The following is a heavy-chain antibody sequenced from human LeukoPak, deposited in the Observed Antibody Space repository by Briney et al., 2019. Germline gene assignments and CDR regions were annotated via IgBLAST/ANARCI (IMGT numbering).Heavy chain of an antibody. J-gene: IGHJ2*01. CDR3: AKDACSGGTCYGGWYCDL. D-gene: IGHD2-15*01. Sequence: PGGSLRLPCAASGFTFSSYGMHWVRRAPGKGLEWVAFMHYDGNIKYYADSVKGRFTISRDISKNTLYLQMSSLRAEDTAVYYCAKDACSGGTCYGGWYCDLWGRGTLVTVSS. CDR1: GFTFSSYG. V-gene: IGHV3-30*02. CDR2: MHYDGNIK.